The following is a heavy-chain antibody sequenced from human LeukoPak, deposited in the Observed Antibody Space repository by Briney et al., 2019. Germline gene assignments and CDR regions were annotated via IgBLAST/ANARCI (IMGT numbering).Heavy chain of an antibody. CDR2: IYYSGST. CDR3: ARESGGSYYNYYYYMDV. D-gene: IGHD1-26*01. CDR1: GGSISSSSYY. Sequence: SETLSLTCTVSGGSISSSSYYWGWMRQPPGKGLEWIGSIYYSGSTYYNPSLKSRVTKSLDTSKNQFSLKLSSVTAADSAVYYCARESGGSYYNYYYYMDVWGKGTTVTVSS. V-gene: IGHV4-39*07. J-gene: IGHJ6*03.